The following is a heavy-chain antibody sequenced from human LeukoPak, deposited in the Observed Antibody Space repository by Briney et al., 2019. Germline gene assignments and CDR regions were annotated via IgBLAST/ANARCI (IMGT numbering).Heavy chain of an antibody. Sequence: GGSLRLSCAASGFTFSSYAMSWVRQAPGKGLEWVSGISGSGDNTYYADSVKGRFTISRDNSKNTLYLQMNSLRAEDTAVYYCAKDPPYYYDSSGYYAWGQGTLVTVSS. CDR2: ISGSGDNT. CDR3: AKDPPYYYDSSGYYA. J-gene: IGHJ5*02. D-gene: IGHD3-22*01. CDR1: GFTFSSYA. V-gene: IGHV3-23*01.